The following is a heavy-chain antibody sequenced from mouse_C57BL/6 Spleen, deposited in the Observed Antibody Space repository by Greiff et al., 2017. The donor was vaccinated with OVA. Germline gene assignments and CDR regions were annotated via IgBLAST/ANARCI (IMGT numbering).Heavy chain of an antibody. Sequence: VQLQQSGAELVRPGASVKLSCTASGFNIKDDYMHWVKQRPEQGLEWIGWIDPENGDTEYASKFQGKATITADTSSNTAYLQLSSLTSEDTAVYCCSAGGDGYYGGGFAYWGQGTLVTVSA. J-gene: IGHJ3*01. V-gene: IGHV14-4*01. CDR2: IDPENGDT. CDR1: GFNIKDDY. D-gene: IGHD2-3*01. CDR3: SAGGDGYYGGGFAY.